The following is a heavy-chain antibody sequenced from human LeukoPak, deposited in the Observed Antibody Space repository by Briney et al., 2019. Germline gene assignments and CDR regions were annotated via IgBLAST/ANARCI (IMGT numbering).Heavy chain of an antibody. CDR1: GYAFTSNY. Sequence: ASVKVSCKAFGYAFTSNYMHWVRQAPGQGPEWMGVISPSGGSTTYAQKFQGRVTLTRDMSTSTDYLELSSLRSEDTAAYYCARDNSVRDEAWWFSPWGQGTLVTVSS. CDR2: ISPSGGST. J-gene: IGHJ5*02. CDR3: ARDNSVRDEAWWFSP. V-gene: IGHV1-46*01. D-gene: IGHD5-24*01.